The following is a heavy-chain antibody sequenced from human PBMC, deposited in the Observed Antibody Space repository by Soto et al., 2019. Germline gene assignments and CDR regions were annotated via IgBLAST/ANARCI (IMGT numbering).Heavy chain of an antibody. V-gene: IGHV3-30*03. CDR1: GFTFSSYG. Sequence: QMHLVESGGGVVQPGRSLRLSCAASGFTFSSYGMHWVRQAPGKGLEWVAVMSHDGNREFYADSVQGRFSISRDNSKNTLYLQMNTLRPEDTAVYYCARAFGSNYFFFDFWGQGTQVTVSS. J-gene: IGHJ4*02. D-gene: IGHD1-26*01. CDR3: ARAFGSNYFFFDF. CDR2: MSHDGNRE.